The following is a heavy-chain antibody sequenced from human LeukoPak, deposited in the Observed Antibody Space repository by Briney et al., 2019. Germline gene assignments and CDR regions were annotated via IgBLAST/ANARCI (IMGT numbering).Heavy chain of an antibody. D-gene: IGHD3-22*01. Sequence: PSETLSLTCAVYGGSFSGYYWSWIRQPPGKGLEWIGEINHSGGTSYNPSLKSRVTISVDTSKNQFSLKLSSVTAADTAVYYCARVNSGSSGSYYFDYWGQGTLVTVSS. CDR1: GGSFSGYY. V-gene: IGHV4-34*01. CDR2: INHSGGT. CDR3: ARVNSGSSGSYYFDY. J-gene: IGHJ4*02.